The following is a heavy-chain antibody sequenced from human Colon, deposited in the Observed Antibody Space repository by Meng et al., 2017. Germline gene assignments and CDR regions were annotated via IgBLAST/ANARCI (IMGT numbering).Heavy chain of an antibody. V-gene: IGHV4-30-4*01. CDR3: TRDRKHYGERGWFDP. D-gene: IGHD4-17*01. CDR1: GGSISSGAYY. Sequence: VQLQCVAPGLVQPSQTLSPTGTVAGGSISSGAYYWSWIRQPPVKGLEWIGYIYYSGSTYSNASLKSRVTISIDRSKNQFSLKLSSVTAADTAVYYCTRDRKHYGERGWFDPWGQGTLVTVSS. CDR2: IYYSGST. J-gene: IGHJ5*02.